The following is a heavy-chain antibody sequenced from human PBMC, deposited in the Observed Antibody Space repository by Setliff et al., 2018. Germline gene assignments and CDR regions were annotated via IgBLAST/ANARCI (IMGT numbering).Heavy chain of an antibody. CDR1: GFTFSSYA. CDR2: ISYDGSNK. J-gene: IGHJ5*02. CDR3: AREGS. V-gene: IGHV3-30-3*01. Sequence: GGSLRLSCAASGFTFSSYAMHWVRQAPGKGLEWVAVISYDGSNKYYEDSVKGRFTISRDNAKNTLYLQMNSLRAEDTAVYYCAREGSWGQGTLVTVSS.